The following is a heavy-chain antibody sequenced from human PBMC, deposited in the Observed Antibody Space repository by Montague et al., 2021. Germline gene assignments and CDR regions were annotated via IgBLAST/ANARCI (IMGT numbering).Heavy chain of an antibody. CDR1: GFTFSRYW. D-gene: IGHD3-22*01. J-gene: IGHJ4*02. Sequence: SLRLSWAASGFTFSRYWMHWVRQVPGKGLVWVSRIKPDGSFISYADSVKGRFIISRDNAKNTLSLQMNSLRADVTAVYYCVRDQVDYYDSPGDDFDYWGQGTLVTVSS. CDR3: VRDQVDYYDSPGDDFDY. V-gene: IGHV3-74*01. CDR2: IKPDGSFI.